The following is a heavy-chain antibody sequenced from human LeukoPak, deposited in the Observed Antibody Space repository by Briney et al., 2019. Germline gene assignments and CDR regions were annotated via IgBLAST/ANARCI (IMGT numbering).Heavy chain of an antibody. D-gene: IGHD4-11*01. Sequence: SETLSLTCTVSGGSISSYYWSWIRQPPGKGLEWIGYIYYSGSTNYHPSLKSRVTISVDTSKNRFSLRLTSVTAADTAVYYCAGSRGAVSVDYWGQGTLVTVSS. CDR3: AGSRGAVSVDY. CDR2: IYYSGST. CDR1: GGSISSYY. J-gene: IGHJ4*02. V-gene: IGHV4-59*01.